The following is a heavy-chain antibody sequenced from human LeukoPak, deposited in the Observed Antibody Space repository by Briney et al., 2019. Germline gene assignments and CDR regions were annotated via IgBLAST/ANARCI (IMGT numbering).Heavy chain of an antibody. CDR3: AKDISLVYDSSGSLDY. Sequence: GGSLRLSCAASGFTFDDYAMHWVRQAPGKGLEWVSGISWNSGSIGYADSVKGRFTISRDNAKNSLYLQMNSLRAEDTALYYCAKDISLVYDSSGSLDYWGQGTLVTVSS. CDR2: ISWNSGSI. D-gene: IGHD3-22*01. CDR1: GFTFDDYA. V-gene: IGHV3-9*01. J-gene: IGHJ4*02.